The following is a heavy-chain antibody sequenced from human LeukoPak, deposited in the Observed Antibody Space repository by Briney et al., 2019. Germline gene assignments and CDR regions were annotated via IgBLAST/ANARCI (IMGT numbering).Heavy chain of an antibody. J-gene: IGHJ4*02. CDR2: IYYSGST. CDR1: GGSISSSSYT. Sequence: SETLSLTCTVSGGSISSSSYTWGWIRQPPGKGLEWIGNIYYSGSTYYNPSLESRVTISVDTSRNQFSLKLNSVTAADTAMYYCAGKKYRGYDFGGGGFDYWGQGTLVTVSS. V-gene: IGHV4-39*01. D-gene: IGHD5-12*01. CDR3: AGKKYRGYDFGGGGFDY.